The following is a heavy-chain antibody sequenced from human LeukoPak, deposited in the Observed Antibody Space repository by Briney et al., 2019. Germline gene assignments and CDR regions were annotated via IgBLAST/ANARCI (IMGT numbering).Heavy chain of an antibody. D-gene: IGHD2-15*01. V-gene: IGHV3-23*01. Sequence: GGSLRLSCAASGFTFSSYAMSWVRQAPGKGLEWVSAISGSGGSTYYADSVKGRFTISRDNSKNTLYLQMNSLRAEDTAVYYCAKVVGSGRKPSYFDYWGQGTLVTVSS. CDR1: GFTFSSYA. J-gene: IGHJ4*02. CDR2: ISGSGGST. CDR3: AKVVGSGRKPSYFDY.